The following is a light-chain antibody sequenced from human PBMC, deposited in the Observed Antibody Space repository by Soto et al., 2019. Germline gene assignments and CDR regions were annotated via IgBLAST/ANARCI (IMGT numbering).Light chain of an antibody. V-gene: IGKV1-5*03. CDR3: QHYKSFSLT. CDR1: EDIRTW. CDR2: SAS. J-gene: IGKJ4*01. Sequence: DLQMTQSPSTLSASVGDRVTITCRASEDIRTWLAWYQQKPGKAPKLLIYSASSLETGVPSRFSGSGSGTDFTLTISSLQPDDFAAYFCQHYKSFSLTFGGGTKVDIK.